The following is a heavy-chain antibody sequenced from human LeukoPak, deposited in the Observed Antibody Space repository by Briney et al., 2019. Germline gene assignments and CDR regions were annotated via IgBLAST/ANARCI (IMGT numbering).Heavy chain of an antibody. CDR2: IGYGGGPI. D-gene: IGHD4-11*01. V-gene: IGHV3-48*03. CDR3: AREYDSRARFDS. J-gene: IGHJ4*02. CDR1: GFTFGDYA. Sequence: PGGSLRLSCITSGFTFGDYAMSWVRQAPGKGLEWISFIGYGGGPIYQADSVKGRFTISRDDAKTSLYLQMNSLRVEDTAIYYCAREYDSRARFDSWGQGTLVTVSS.